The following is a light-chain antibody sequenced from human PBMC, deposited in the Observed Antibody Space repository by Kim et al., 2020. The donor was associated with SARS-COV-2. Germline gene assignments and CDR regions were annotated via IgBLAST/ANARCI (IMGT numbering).Light chain of an antibody. CDR2: DVS. V-gene: IGLV2-11*01. CDR1: SSDVGGYNS. J-gene: IGLJ1*01. CDR3: CSYAGGSLYV. Sequence: QSALTQPPSMSGSPGQSVTISCTGTSSDVGGYNSVSWYQQHPGKAPKLMIYDVSGRPSGVPDRFSGSKSGNTASLTISGLQADDEADYYCCSYAGGSLYVFGTGTKVTVL.